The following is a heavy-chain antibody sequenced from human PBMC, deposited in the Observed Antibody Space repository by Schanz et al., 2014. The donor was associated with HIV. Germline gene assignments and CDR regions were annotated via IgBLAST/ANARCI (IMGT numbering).Heavy chain of an antibody. J-gene: IGHJ4*02. D-gene: IGHD2-15*01. CDR1: GFTFRSYA. Sequence: QVQLVESGGGVVPPGGSLRLSCAASGFTFRSYAMHWVRQAPGKGLEWVAVISYDGSDKYYADSVKGRFTMSRDNSKNTLSLQMDSLRVDDTAIYYCAKRSGRSFGYFDSWGQGLLVTVSS. V-gene: IGHV3-30*04. CDR3: AKRSGRSFGYFDS. CDR2: ISYDGSDK.